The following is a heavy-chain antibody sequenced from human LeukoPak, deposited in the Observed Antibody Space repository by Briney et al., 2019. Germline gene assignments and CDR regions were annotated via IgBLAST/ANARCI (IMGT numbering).Heavy chain of an antibody. D-gene: IGHD5-12*01. Sequence: SQTLSLTCTVSGGSISSGSYYWSWIRQPAGKGLEWIGRIYTSGSTNYNPSLKSRVTISVDTSKNQFSLKLSSVTAADTAVYYCASGYDSYYYYYMDVWGKGTTVTVSS. V-gene: IGHV4-61*02. CDR1: GGSISSGSYY. J-gene: IGHJ6*03. CDR3: ASGYDSYYYYYMDV. CDR2: IYTSGST.